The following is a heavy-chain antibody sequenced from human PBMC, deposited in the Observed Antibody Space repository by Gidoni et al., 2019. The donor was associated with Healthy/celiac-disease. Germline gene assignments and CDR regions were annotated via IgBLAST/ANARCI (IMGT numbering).Heavy chain of an antibody. CDR1: GFTFSSYS. D-gene: IGHD3-9*01. CDR3: ARDRYYDILTGYYTGQRGDY. V-gene: IGHV3-21*01. J-gene: IGHJ4*02. CDR2: ISSSSSYI. Sequence: EVQLVESGGGLVKPGGSLRLSCAASGFTFSSYSMHWVRQAPGKGLEWVSSISSSSSYIYYADSVKGRFTISRDNAKNSLYLQMNSLRAEDTAVYYCARDRYYDILTGYYTGQRGDYWGQGTLVTVSS.